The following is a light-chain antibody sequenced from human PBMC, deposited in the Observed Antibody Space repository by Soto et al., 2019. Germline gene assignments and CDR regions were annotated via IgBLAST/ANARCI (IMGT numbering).Light chain of an antibody. Sequence: QSVLTQPPSASGTPGQRVTPPCSGSSSNLGSNSVSWYRQLPGTAPKLLIYSNNLRPSGVPDRFSGSKSGTSASLAISGLQSEDEADYYCAAWDDSLNGLVFGGGTKVTVL. J-gene: IGLJ2*01. CDR3: AAWDDSLNGLV. V-gene: IGLV1-44*01. CDR2: SNN. CDR1: SSNLGSNS.